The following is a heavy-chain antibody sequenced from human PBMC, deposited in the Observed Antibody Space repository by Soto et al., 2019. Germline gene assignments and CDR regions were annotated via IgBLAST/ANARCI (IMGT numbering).Heavy chain of an antibody. V-gene: IGHV1-69*13. CDR2: IVPIFGTT. D-gene: IGHD2-15*01. CDR3: ATDTSLFTGRVADTPWFET. CDR1: GGALSSIA. J-gene: IGHJ5*02. Sequence: SVKVSCKASGGALSSIAISWVRQAPGLGLVWMGRIVPIFGTTDNSQKFQGRVTITADESTGTVYMEMTSLTSEDTAMYYCATDTSLFTGRVADTPWFETWGQGTLVTVSS.